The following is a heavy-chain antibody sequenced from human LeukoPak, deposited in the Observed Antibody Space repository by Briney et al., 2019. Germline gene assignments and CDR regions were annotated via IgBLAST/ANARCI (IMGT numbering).Heavy chain of an antibody. V-gene: IGHV1-18*01. CDR2: ISAYNRNT. Sequence: ASVKVSCKASGYTFRNYGISWVRQAPGQGLEWMGWISAYNRNTKYAQKLQGRVTMTTDTSTNTAYMELRSLRSDDTAVYYCARDTEWELNPDYFDYWGQGTLVTVSS. J-gene: IGHJ4*02. D-gene: IGHD1-26*01. CDR3: ARDTEWELNPDYFDY. CDR1: GYTFRNYG.